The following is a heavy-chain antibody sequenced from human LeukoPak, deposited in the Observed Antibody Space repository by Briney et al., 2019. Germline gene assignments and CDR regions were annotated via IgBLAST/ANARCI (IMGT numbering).Heavy chain of an antibody. CDR3: ARDEVGVGATHDY. V-gene: IGHV3-48*01. J-gene: IGHJ4*02. CDR2: INTNGRTI. CDR1: GFIFSEYS. Sequence: GGSLRLSCAASGFIFSEYSLIWVRQAPGAGLEWVSYINTNGRTIYYADSVKGRFTMSRDNDKNSMYLQMNSLRAEDTAVYYCARDEVGVGATHDYWGQGTLVTVSS. D-gene: IGHD1-26*01.